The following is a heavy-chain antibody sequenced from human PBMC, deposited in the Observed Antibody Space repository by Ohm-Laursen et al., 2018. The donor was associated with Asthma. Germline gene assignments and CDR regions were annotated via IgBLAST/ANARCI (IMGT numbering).Heavy chain of an antibody. CDR2: FDPNDGAT. CDR3: ASGLAGDYGDYVPDF. Sequence: GASVKVPCKASGYTFTAYYMHWVRQAPGQGLEWMGRFDPNDGATSFAQKFQGRVTMTWDTSITTAYMELSRLTSDDTAVYYCASGLAGDYGDYVPDFWGQGSLVTVSA. D-gene: IGHD4-17*01. V-gene: IGHV1-2*06. CDR1: GYTFTAYY. J-gene: IGHJ4*02.